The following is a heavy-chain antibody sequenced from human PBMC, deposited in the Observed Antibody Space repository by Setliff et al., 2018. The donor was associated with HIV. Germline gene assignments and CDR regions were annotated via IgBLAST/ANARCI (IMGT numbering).Heavy chain of an antibody. V-gene: IGHV2-5*01. CDR1: GFSLRTSGVG. D-gene: IGHD3-22*01. Sequence: SGPTLVNPTQPLTLTCTFSGFSLRTSGVGVGWIRQPPGKALEWLALIYWNDDYRYSPSLESRLTITKDTSKNQVFLTMINVDPVDTGTYYCAHIDSSGYYFDYWGQGTLVTVSS. J-gene: IGHJ4*02. CDR2: IYWNDDY. CDR3: AHIDSSGYYFDY.